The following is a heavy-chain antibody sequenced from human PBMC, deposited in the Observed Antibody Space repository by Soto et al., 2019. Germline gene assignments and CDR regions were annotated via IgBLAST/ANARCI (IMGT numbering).Heavy chain of an antibody. CDR1: GASFSPNY. CDR3: ARLGAYYQALDA. V-gene: IGHV4-59*08. CDR2: IYYAGTT. D-gene: IGHD3-3*01. Sequence: SETLSLTCTVSGASFSPNYWAWIRQPPGKGLEWIGYIYYAGTTRYNPSLESRVTISLDTSKNQFSLRLSSVTAADTALYFCARLGAYYQALDAWGRGTLVT. J-gene: IGHJ5*02.